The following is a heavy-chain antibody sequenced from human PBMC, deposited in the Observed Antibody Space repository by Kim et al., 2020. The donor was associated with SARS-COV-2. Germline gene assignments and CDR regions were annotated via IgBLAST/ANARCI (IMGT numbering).Heavy chain of an antibody. D-gene: IGHD4-17*01. CDR2: IYYSGST. V-gene: IGHV4-39*01. CDR1: GGSISSSSYY. J-gene: IGHJ6*02. CDR3: ARHPYGGNSYYYYGMDV. Sequence: SETLSLTCTVSGGSISSSSYYWGWIRQPPGKGLEWIGSIYYSGSTYYNPSLKSRVTISVDTSKNQFSLKLSSVTAADTAVYYCARHPYGGNSYYYYGMDVWGQGTTVPVSS.